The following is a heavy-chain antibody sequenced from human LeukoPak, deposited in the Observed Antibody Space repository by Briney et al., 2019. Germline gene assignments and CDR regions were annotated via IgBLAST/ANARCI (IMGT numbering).Heavy chain of an antibody. CDR3: TRRQWTAYAIGDY. CDR2: IYPGDSET. V-gene: IGHV5-51*01. CDR1: GFCFTSYW. D-gene: IGHD2-8*01. J-gene: IGHJ4*02. Sequence: AEALKISCKASGFCFTSYWIAWGRRMPGKSLEWMGIIYPGDSETRYNPAFQGQVTISADKSNATAYLQWSSLKASDTAIYYCTRRQWTAYAIGDYWGQGTLVTVAS.